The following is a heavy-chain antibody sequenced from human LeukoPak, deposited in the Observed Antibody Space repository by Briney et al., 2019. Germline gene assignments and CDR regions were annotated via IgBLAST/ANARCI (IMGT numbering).Heavy chain of an antibody. J-gene: IGHJ4*02. CDR2: ISYDGSNN. Sequence: GGSLRLSCAASGFTFSSYAMSWVRLAPGKGLEWVALISYDGSNNHYADSVKGRFTISRDNSKNTLYLQMNSLKTEDTAMYYCAKDGGDVYYFDNWGQGTLVTASS. CDR1: GFTFSSYA. V-gene: IGHV3-30*18. CDR3: AKDGGDVYYFDN. D-gene: IGHD2-21*02.